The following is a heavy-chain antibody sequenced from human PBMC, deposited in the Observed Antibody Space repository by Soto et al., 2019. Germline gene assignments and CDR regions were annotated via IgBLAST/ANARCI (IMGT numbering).Heavy chain of an antibody. J-gene: IGHJ4*02. CDR2: MRANSGDT. CDR3: ARYSHGKGFKV. Sequence: QVQLVQSGAEVKKPGASVKVSCKPSGDTFTNFDLNWVRQAAGNGLEWLGWMRANSGDTGHAQKFRGRVSLTRDTSMSTAYVELSSLRAEDTVVYYCARYSHGKGFKVWGQRALVIVSS. V-gene: IGHV1-8*01. CDR1: GDTFTNFD. D-gene: IGHD5-18*01.